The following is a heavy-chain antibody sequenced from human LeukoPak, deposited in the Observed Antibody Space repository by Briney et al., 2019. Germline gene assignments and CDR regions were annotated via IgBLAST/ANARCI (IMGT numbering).Heavy chain of an antibody. Sequence: GESLQISCKGSGYSFTSYWIGWVRQMPGKGLEWMGIIYPGDSDTRYSPSFQGQVTISADKSISTAYLQWSSLKASDTAMYYCARVDTAMAIGFQHWGQGTLVTVSS. CDR3: ARVDTAMAIGFQH. CDR1: GYSFTSYW. V-gene: IGHV5-51*01. CDR2: IYPGDSDT. D-gene: IGHD5-18*01. J-gene: IGHJ1*01.